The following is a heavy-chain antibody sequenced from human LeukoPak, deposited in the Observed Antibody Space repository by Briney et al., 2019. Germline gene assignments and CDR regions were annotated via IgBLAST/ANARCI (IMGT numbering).Heavy chain of an antibody. CDR3: ARVPTSTSPGRGVRFNGMDV. CDR1: GFTFSDYY. V-gene: IGHV3-11*01. D-gene: IGHD3-10*01. Sequence: PGGSLRLSCAASGFTFSDYYMSWIRQAPGKGLEWVSYISSSGSTIYYADSVKGRFTISRDNAKNSLDLQMNSLRAEDTAVYYCARVPTSTSPGRGVRFNGMDVWGQGTTVTVSS. CDR2: ISSSGSTI. J-gene: IGHJ6*02.